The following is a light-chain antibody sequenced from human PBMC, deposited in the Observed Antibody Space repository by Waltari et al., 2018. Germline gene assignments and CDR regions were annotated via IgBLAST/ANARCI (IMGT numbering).Light chain of an antibody. CDR2: EDN. V-gene: IGLV3-10*01. CDR1: ALPTKY. J-gene: IGLJ3*02. Sequence: SHELTQPPSVSVSPGQTARTTCSGDALPTKYIYCYQQKSGHAPVMLIYEDNKRPSGLPERFSGSSSGTLATLTVSGAVVEDEGDYYCYSTDSSSFPLFGGGTRLTVL. CDR3: YSTDSSSFPL.